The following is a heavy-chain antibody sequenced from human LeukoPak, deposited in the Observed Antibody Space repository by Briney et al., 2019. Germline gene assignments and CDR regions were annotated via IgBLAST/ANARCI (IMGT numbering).Heavy chain of an antibody. CDR2: MNPNSGNT. Sequence: GASVKVSCKASGYTFTSYDINWVRQATGQGLEWMGWMNPNSGNTGYAQKFQGRVTMTRNTSISTAYMELSSLRSDDTAVYYCARAITYYDILTGYPIGDHYTDVWGKGTTVTVSS. J-gene: IGHJ6*03. D-gene: IGHD3-9*01. V-gene: IGHV1-8*01. CDR1: GYTFTSYD. CDR3: ARAITYYDILTGYPIGDHYTDV.